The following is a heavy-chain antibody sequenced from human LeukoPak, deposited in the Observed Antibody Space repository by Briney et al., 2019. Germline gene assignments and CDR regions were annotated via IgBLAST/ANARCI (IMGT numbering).Heavy chain of an antibody. CDR2: IYYSGST. J-gene: IGHJ4*02. Sequence: SETLSLTCTVSGDSISSSSYYWVWIRQPPGTGLEWIGNIYYSGSTYYNPSLKSRVTISVDTSKNQFSLKLSSVTAADTAVYYCARLGWGSSWYDFGFDYWGQGTLVTVSS. CDR3: ARLGWGSSWYDFGFDY. CDR1: GDSISSSSYY. D-gene: IGHD6-13*01. V-gene: IGHV4-39*01.